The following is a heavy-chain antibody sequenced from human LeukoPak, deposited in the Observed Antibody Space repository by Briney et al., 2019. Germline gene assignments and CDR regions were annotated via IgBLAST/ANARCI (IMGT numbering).Heavy chain of an antibody. Sequence: PSETLSLTCAVYGGSFSGYCWSWIRQPPGKGLEWIGEINNSGSTNYNPSLKSRVTISVDTSKNQFSLKLSSVTAADTAVYYSARSAAQRGGYYYYIDVWGKGTTVTVSS. CDR2: INNSGST. J-gene: IGHJ6*03. V-gene: IGHV4-34*01. CDR1: GGSFSGYC. CDR3: ARSAAQRGGYYYYIDV. D-gene: IGHD6-13*01.